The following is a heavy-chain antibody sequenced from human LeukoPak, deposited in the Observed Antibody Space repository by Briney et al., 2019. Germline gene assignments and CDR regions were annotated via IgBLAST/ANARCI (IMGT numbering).Heavy chain of an antibody. CDR2: TYYRSKWYY. V-gene: IGHV6-1*01. CDR1: GDSVSSNSAA. D-gene: IGHD4-23*01. Sequence: SQTLSLTCAISGDSVSSNSAAWNWIRQSPSRGLEWLGRTYYRSKWYYDYAVSVKSRITINPDTAKNQFSLQLSSVTPEDTAVYYCARITPELTRAYDYWGQGTLVSVCS. CDR3: ARITPELTRAYDY. J-gene: IGHJ4*02.